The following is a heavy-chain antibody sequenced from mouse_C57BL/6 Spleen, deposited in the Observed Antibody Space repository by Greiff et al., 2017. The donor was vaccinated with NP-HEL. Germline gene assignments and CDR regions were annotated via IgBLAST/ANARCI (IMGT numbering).Heavy chain of an antibody. Sequence: EVQLVESGGGLVQPGGSLSLSCAASGFTFTDYYMSWVRQPPGKALEWLGFIRNKANGYTTEYSASVKGRFTISRDNSQSILYLQMNALRAEDSATYYCARDKDYVNYLYAMDYWGQGTSVTVSS. CDR2: IRNKANGYTT. V-gene: IGHV7-3*01. CDR1: GFTFTDYY. CDR3: ARDKDYVNYLYAMDY. J-gene: IGHJ4*01. D-gene: IGHD2-1*01.